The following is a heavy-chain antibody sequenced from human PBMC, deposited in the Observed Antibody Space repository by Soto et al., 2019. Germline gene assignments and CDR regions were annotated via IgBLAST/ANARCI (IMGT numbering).Heavy chain of an antibody. D-gene: IGHD2-2*02. V-gene: IGHV1-2*02. CDR3: ARSLSEGYCTITGCYTRPLYGMEV. CDR2: INPNSGGT. J-gene: IGHJ6*02. Sequence: ASVKVSCKASGYTFSGYYIHWLRQAPGQGLEWMGWINPNSGGTNYAQKFQGRVTVTRDTPTSTAYMELSRLTSDDTAVYYCARSLSEGYCTITGCYTRPLYGMEVLGQGTTVTVS. CDR1: GYTFSGYY.